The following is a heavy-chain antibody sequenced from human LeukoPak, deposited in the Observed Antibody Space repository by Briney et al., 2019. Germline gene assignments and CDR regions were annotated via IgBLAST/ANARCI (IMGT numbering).Heavy chain of an antibody. V-gene: IGHV3-23*01. CDR1: GFAFSSYG. Sequence: GGTLRLSCAASGFAFSSYGMSWVRQAPGKGLEWVSSISGSGGSTYYADSVKGRFTISRDNSKNTLYPQMNSLRAADTAVYYCAKGTTADFDYWGQGTLVTVSS. CDR3: AKGTTADFDY. CDR2: ISGSGGST. D-gene: IGHD1/OR15-1a*01. J-gene: IGHJ4*02.